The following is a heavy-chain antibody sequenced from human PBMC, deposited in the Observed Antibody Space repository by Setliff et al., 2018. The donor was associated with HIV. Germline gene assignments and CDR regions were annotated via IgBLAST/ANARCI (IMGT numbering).Heavy chain of an antibody. D-gene: IGHD1-26*01. CDR1: GFTFSAYS. CDR2: ISSTRSHI. CDR3: ARDGGMGVYYMDV. J-gene: IGHJ6*03. Sequence: PGGSLRLSCAASGFTFSAYSMNWVRQAPGKGLEWVSSISSTRSHIYYADSVKGRFTISRDNSKNTLYLQMNSLRAEDTAVYYCARDGGMGVYYMDVWGKGTTVTVSS. V-gene: IGHV3-21*01.